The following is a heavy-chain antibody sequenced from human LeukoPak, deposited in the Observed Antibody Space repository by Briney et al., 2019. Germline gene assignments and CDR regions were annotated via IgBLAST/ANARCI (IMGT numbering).Heavy chain of an antibody. D-gene: IGHD6-13*01. Sequence: PGGSLRLSCAASGFTFSSSAMSWIRLPPGKGLEWIGHIYYSGSTYYNPSLKSRVTISVDTSKNQLSLKLSSVTAADTAVYYCARGSSSSSLIDYWGQGTLVTVSS. V-gene: IGHV4-59*04. CDR1: GFTFSSSA. CDR2: IYYSGST. J-gene: IGHJ4*02. CDR3: ARGSSSSSLIDY.